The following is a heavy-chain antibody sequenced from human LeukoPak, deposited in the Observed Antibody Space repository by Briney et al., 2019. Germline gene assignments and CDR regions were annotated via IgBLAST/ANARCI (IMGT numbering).Heavy chain of an antibody. J-gene: IGHJ4*02. CDR3: ARRDYYDSSGLPGGIDY. CDR1: GGSISSYY. D-gene: IGHD3-22*01. Sequence: SETLSLTCTVSGGSISSYYWSWIRQPPGKGLEWIGYIYYSGSTNYNPSLKSRVTISVDTSKNQFSLKLSSVTAADTAVYYCARRDYYDSSGLPGGIDYWGQGTLVTVSS. V-gene: IGHV4-59*01. CDR2: IYYSGST.